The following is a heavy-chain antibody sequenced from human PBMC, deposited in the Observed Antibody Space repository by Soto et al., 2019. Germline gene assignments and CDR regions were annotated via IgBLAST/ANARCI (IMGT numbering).Heavy chain of an antibody. D-gene: IGHD3-16*01. CDR2: IGSNGGNI. Sequence: GGSLRLSCLDSVFTFSDYAMHWVRQAPGKGLEYVSAIGSNGGNIYYADSVKGRFTISRDNSKNTLYLQMSSLRTEDTAVYFCVKDGDNYGAFDIWGQGTMVTVSS. J-gene: IGHJ3*02. CDR1: VFTFSDYA. V-gene: IGHV3-64D*08. CDR3: VKDGDNYGAFDI.